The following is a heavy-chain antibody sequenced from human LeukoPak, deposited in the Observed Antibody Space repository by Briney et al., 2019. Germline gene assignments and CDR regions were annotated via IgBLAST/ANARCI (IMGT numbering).Heavy chain of an antibody. CDR3: ARAGYSYGTGYYFGY. CDR1: GGSISSYY. D-gene: IGHD5-18*01. CDR2: IYYTGAT. Sequence: SETLSLTCTVSGGSISSYYWSWIRLPPGKGLEWIGYIYYTGATYYNPSLKSRVTISLDTSKNQFSLKLSSVTAADAAVYYCARAGYSYGTGYYFGYWGQGALVTVSS. V-gene: IGHV4-59*01. J-gene: IGHJ4*02.